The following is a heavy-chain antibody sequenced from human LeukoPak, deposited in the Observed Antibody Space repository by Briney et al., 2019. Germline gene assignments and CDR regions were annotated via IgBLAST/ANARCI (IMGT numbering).Heavy chain of an antibody. CDR3: AKGKDYGSGGTNFDY. CDR1: GFTFSSYG. Sequence: GGSLRLFCAASGFTFSSYGMRGVRQAPGKGLEWVSGISGSGGSTYYADSVKGRFTISRDNSKNTLYLQMNSLRAEDTAVYSCAKGKDYGSGGTNFDYWGQGTLVTVSS. CDR2: ISGSGGST. V-gene: IGHV3-23*01. J-gene: IGHJ4*02. D-gene: IGHD3-10*01.